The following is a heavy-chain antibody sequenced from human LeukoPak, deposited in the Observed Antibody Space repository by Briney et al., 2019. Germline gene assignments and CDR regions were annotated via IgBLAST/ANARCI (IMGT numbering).Heavy chain of an antibody. V-gene: IGHV4-39*07. J-gene: IGHJ6*03. CDR1: GGSISTSNYY. Sequence: SETLSLTCTVSGGSISTSNYYWGWIRQPPGKGLEWIGNIFYSGSTYYSPSLKSRVTISLDTSRNQFSLKLSSVTAADTAVYYCARSFLWFGVGEYMDVWGKGTTVTVSS. D-gene: IGHD3-10*01. CDR3: ARSFLWFGVGEYMDV. CDR2: IFYSGST.